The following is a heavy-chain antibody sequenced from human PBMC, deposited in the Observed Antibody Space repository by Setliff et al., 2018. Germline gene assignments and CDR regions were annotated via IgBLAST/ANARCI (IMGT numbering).Heavy chain of an antibody. Sequence: KPSETLSLTCTVSGGSISSGDSYWSWIRQPPGKGLEWIGRIYTSGSTNYNPSLKSRVTISVDTSKNQFSLKLSSVTAADMAVYYCAREQWLDPPGYYYMDVWAKGTTVTVSS. D-gene: IGHD6-19*01. J-gene: IGHJ6*03. CDR2: IYTSGST. V-gene: IGHV4-61*02. CDR1: GGSISSGDSY. CDR3: AREQWLDPPGYYYMDV.